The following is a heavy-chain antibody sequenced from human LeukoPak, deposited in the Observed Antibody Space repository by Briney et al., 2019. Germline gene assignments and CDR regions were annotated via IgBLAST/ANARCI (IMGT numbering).Heavy chain of an antibody. CDR3: AMQRRLRFLEWLEDYYYMDV. Sequence: PSETLSLTCAVYGGSFSGYYWSWIRQPPGKGLEWIGEINHSGSTNYNPSLKSRVTISVDTSKNQFSLKLSSVTAADTAVYYCAMQRRLRFLEWLEDYYYMDVWGKGTTVTVSS. CDR2: INHSGST. CDR1: GGSFSGYY. D-gene: IGHD3-3*01. J-gene: IGHJ6*03. V-gene: IGHV4-34*01.